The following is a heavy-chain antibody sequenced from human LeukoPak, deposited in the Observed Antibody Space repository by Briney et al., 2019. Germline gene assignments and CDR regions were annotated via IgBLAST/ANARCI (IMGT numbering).Heavy chain of an antibody. D-gene: IGHD3-3*01. J-gene: IGHJ6*03. V-gene: IGHV1-2*02. CDR2: INPNSGDT. CDR3: ARAEWLTEYYYYMDV. Sequence: ASVKVSCKASGYTFTGYYMHWVRQAPGQGLEWMGWINPNSGDTNYAQKFQGRVTMTRDTSISTAYMELSRLRSDDTAVYYCARAEWLTEYYYYMDVWGKGTTVTVSS. CDR1: GYTFTGYY.